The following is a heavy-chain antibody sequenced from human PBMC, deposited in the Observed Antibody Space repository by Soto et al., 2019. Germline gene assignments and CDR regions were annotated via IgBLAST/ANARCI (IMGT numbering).Heavy chain of an antibody. V-gene: IGHV3-30-3*01. CDR3: ASEYYDILTGYCYYYGMDV. CDR2: ISYDGSNK. CDR1: GFTSSSYA. D-gene: IGHD3-9*01. J-gene: IGHJ6*02. Sequence: GGSLRLSCAASGFTSSSYAMHWVRQAPGKGLEWVAVISYDGSNKYYADSVKGRFTISRDNSKNTLYLQMNSLRAEDTAVYYCASEYYDILTGYCYYYGMDVWGQGTTVTVSS.